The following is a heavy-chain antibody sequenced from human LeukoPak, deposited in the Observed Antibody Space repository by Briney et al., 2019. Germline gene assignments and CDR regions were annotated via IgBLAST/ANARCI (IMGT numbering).Heavy chain of an antibody. J-gene: IGHJ4*02. D-gene: IGHD2-15*01. Sequence: PGGSLRLSCAVSGFTFNSYWMSWVRQAPGKGLEWVANIKQDGSEKFYVDSVKGRFTISRDNARNSLYLQMNSLRADDTAVYYCARGRYCSGGCCHYFDYWGQGTLVTVSS. CDR3: ARGRYCSGGCCHYFDY. V-gene: IGHV3-7*01. CDR2: IKQDGSEK. CDR1: GFTFNSYW.